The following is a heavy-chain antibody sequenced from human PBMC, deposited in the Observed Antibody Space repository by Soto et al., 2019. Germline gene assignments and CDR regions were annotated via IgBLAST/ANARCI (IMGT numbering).Heavy chain of an antibody. J-gene: IGHJ4*01. D-gene: IGHD3-22*01. CDR1: GGSISSGGYS. CDR2: IYHSGST. V-gene: IGHV4-30-2*01. Sequence: QLQLQESGSGLVKPSQTLSLTCAVSGGSISSGGYSWSWIRQPPGKGLEWIGYIYHSGSTYYNPSLKSRVTISVDRSKNQFSLKLSSVTAADTAVYYCARASPRYYYDSSGYFDYWGQEPWSPSPQ. CDR3: ARASPRYYYDSSGYFDY.